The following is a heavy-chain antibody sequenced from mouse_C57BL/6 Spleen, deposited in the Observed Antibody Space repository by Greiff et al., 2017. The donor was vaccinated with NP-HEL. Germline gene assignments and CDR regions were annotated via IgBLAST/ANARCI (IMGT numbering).Heavy chain of an antibody. J-gene: IGHJ4*01. CDR3: ARFPYPAMDY. D-gene: IGHD2-10*01. CDR2: IDPSDSYT. Sequence: QVQLQQPGAELVKPGASVKLSGKASGYTFTSYWMQWVKQRPGQGLEWIGEIDPSDSYTNYNQKFKGKATLTVDTSSSTAYMQLSSLTSEDSAVYYCARFPYPAMDYWGQGTSVTVSS. CDR1: GYTFTSYW. V-gene: IGHV1-50*01.